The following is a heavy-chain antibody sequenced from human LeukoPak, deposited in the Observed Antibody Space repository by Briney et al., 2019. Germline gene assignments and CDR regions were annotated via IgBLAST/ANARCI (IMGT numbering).Heavy chain of an antibody. J-gene: IGHJ6*03. CDR1: GGSFSNYY. V-gene: IGHV4-59*01. CDR2: IHYVGTT. Sequence: SETLSLTCTVSGGSFSNYYWSWVRQSPGKGLEWIGYIHYVGTTNYNPSLKSRVTMSLDTPKNQFSLYLFSVTAADTAIYYCARTTTTPYYSYFYMDVWGKGTTVTVS. CDR3: ARTTTTPYYSYFYMDV. D-gene: IGHD1-1*01.